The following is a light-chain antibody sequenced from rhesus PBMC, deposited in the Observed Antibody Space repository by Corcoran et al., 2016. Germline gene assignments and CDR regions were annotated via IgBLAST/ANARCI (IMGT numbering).Light chain of an antibody. CDR2: SAS. CDR1: QSVSSS. Sequence: DIQMTQSPSSLSASVGDTVTITCRASQSVSSSLAWYQQKPGKAPNLLIYSASSLQSGVPSRFSGSKAGTDVTLTISSLQPEDIASYYCQQYYSYPHSFGQGTKVEIK. CDR3: QQYYSYPHS. J-gene: IGKJ2*01. V-gene: IGKV1-46*01.